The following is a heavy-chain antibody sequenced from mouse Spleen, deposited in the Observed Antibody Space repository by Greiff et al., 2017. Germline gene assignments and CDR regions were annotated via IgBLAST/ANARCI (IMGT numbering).Heavy chain of an antibody. V-gene: IGHV5-9-2*01. CDR2: ISGGGSYT. CDR1: GFTFSSYG. D-gene: IGHD4-1*01. Sequence: EVHLVESGGGLVKPGGSLKLSCAASGFTFSSYGMSWVRQTPEKRLEWVATISGGGSYTYYPDSVKGRFTISRDSAKNNLYLQMSSLRSEDTALYYCARHLGGYYAMDYWGQGTSVTVSS. J-gene: IGHJ4*01. CDR3: ARHLGGYYAMDY.